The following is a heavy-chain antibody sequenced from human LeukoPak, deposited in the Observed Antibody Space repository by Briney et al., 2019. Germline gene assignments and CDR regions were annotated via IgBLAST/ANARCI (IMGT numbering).Heavy chain of an antibody. CDR2: ISYSGST. CDR1: GGSVSSSNW. Sequence: SGTLSLTCAVSGGSVSSSNWWSWVRQPPGKGLEWIGEISYSGSTNYNPSLKSRVTVSVDKSKNQLSLELSSVTAADTAVYYGARGGSWYLSFWGQGTLVTVSS. D-gene: IGHD6-13*01. J-gene: IGHJ4*02. V-gene: IGHV4-4*02. CDR3: ARGGSWYLSF.